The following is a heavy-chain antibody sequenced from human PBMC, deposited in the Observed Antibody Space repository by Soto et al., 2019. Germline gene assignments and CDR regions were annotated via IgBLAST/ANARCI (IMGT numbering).Heavy chain of an antibody. CDR1: GYTFTSYD. Sequence: ASVKVSCKASGYTFTSYDINWVRQATGQGLEWMGWMNPNSGNTGYAQKFQGRVTMTRNTSISTAYMELSSLRSEDTAVYYCARDQDYYGSGSYAFDIWGQGTMVTVSS. CDR3: ARDQDYYGSGSYAFDI. V-gene: IGHV1-8*01. J-gene: IGHJ3*02. D-gene: IGHD3-10*01. CDR2: MNPNSGNT.